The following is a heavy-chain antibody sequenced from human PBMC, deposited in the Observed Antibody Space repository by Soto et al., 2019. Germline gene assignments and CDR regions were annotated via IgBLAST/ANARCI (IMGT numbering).Heavy chain of an antibody. V-gene: IGHV4-34*01. CDR1: GGSFSGYY. CDR3: ARGRSNYPRPGEWFDP. D-gene: IGHD1-7*01. Sequence: SETLSLTCAVYGGSFSGYYWSWIRQPPGKGLEWIGEINHSGSTNYNPSLKSRVTISVDTSKNQFSLKLSSVTAADTAVYYCARGRSNYPRPGEWFDPWGQGTLVTASS. CDR2: INHSGST. J-gene: IGHJ5*02.